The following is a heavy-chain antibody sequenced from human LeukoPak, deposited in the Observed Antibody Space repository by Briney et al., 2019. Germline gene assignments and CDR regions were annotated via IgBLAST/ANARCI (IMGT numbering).Heavy chain of an antibody. Sequence: TSETLSLTCTVSGGSISSYYWSWIRQPPGKGLEWIGYIYHSGSTNYNPSLKSRVTISVDTSKNQFSLKLSSVTAADTAVYYCARYGYYDSSGGAFDIWGQGTMVTVSS. CDR3: ARYGYYDSSGGAFDI. V-gene: IGHV4-59*01. D-gene: IGHD3-22*01. CDR2: IYHSGST. J-gene: IGHJ3*02. CDR1: GGSISSYY.